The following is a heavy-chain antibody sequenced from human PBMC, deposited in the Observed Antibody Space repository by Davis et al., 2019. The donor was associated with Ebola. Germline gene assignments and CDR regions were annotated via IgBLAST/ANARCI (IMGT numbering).Heavy chain of an antibody. CDR3: ARGRIPNAQWLNFGMDV. CDR1: GFTFSSYD. J-gene: IGHJ6*02. V-gene: IGHV3-13*01. Sequence: GESLKISCAASGFTFSSYDIHWVRQATGKGLEWVSAIGTAGDSYYPGSVKGRFTISRENAKNSLYLQMNSLRAGDTAVYYCARGRIPNAQWLNFGMDVWGQGTTVTVSS. CDR2: IGTAGDS. D-gene: IGHD6-19*01.